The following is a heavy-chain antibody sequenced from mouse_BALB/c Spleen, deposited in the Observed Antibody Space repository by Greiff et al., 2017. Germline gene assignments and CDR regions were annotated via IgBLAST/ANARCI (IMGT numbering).Heavy chain of an antibody. CDR3: ARWLHWYFDV. D-gene: IGHD2-2*01. V-gene: IGHV3-2*02. Sequence: ESGPGLVKPSQSLSLTCTVTGYSITSDYAWNWIRQFPGNKLEWMGYISYSGSTSNNPSLKSRISITRDTSKNQFFLQLNSVTTEDTATYYCARWLHWYFDVWGAGTTVTVSS. J-gene: IGHJ1*01. CDR1: GYSITSDYA. CDR2: ISYSGST.